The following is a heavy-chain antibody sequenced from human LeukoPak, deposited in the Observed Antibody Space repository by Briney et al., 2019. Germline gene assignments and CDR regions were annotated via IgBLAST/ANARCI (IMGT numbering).Heavy chain of an antibody. D-gene: IGHD6-13*01. CDR2: IWYDGSSK. CDR3: ARVHSSSWAYFDN. J-gene: IGHJ4*02. Sequence: GWSLRLSCAASGFTFSTYDMHWVRQAPAKGLEWVAVIWYDGSSKYYADSVKGRFTISRDNSKNTLYLQMDSLRAEDTAVYYCARVHSSSWAYFDNWGQGTLVTVSS. CDR1: GFTFSTYD. V-gene: IGHV3-33*01.